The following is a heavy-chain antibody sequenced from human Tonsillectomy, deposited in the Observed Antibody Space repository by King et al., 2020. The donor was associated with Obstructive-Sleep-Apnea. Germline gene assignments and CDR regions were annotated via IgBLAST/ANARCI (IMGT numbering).Heavy chain of an antibody. CDR2: LTGSGAST. CDR1: GFTFSSYA. V-gene: IGHV3-23*04. J-gene: IGHJ4*02. CDR3: AAGLKYGVYVPSAAD. D-gene: IGHD4-17*01. Sequence: QLVQSGGGLVQPGGSLRLSCAASGFTFSSYAMSWVRQAPGKGLEWVSALTGSGASTYYADSVKGRFTISRDNTNNTLHLQMNSLRAEDTAVYYCAAGLKYGVYVPSAADWGQGTLVTVSS.